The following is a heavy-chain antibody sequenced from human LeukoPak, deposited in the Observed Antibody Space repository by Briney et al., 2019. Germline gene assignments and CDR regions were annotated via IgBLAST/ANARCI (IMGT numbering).Heavy chain of an antibody. V-gene: IGHV1-69*04. CDR3: ARDLDELGATYADY. CDR1: GGTFSSYA. CDR2: IIPILGIA. Sequence: SVKVSCKASGGTFSSYAISWVRQAPGQGLEWMGRIIPILGIANYAQKFQGRVTITADKSTSTAYMELSSLRSEDTAVYYCARDLDELGATYADYWGQGTLVTVSS. J-gene: IGHJ4*02. D-gene: IGHD1-26*01.